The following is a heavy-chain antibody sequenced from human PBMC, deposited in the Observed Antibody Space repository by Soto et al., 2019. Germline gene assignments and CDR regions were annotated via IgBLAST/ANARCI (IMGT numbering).Heavy chain of an antibody. CDR3: ARGGDVNYYLGMDV. CDR2: ISAYNGKT. J-gene: IGHJ6*02. V-gene: IGHV1-18*01. CDR1: GYTFTSYG. Sequence: QVQLVQSGGEVKKPGASVKLSCTASGYTFTSYGISWVRQAPGQGLEWMGWISAYNGKTNYAQNVQGRVTMTTDTSTRTAYLDRRSLRSDDTAVYYWARGGDVNYYLGMDVWGQGTTVTVSS. D-gene: IGHD5-12*01.